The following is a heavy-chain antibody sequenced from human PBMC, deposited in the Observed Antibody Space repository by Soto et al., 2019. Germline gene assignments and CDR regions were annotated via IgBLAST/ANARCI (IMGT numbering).Heavy chain of an antibody. J-gene: IGHJ4*02. CDR3: ADRNEYGENRGDY. CDR1: GFSFSDYA. CDR2: ISGSGGTT. V-gene: IGHV3-23*01. D-gene: IGHD4-17*01. Sequence: EVQLLESGGGLVQSGGSLRLSCAASGFSFSDYAMSWVRQAPGKGLEWVSGISGSGGTTYYADSVKGRFTISRDNSKNTLYLQMDRLRGEDTAVYYCADRNEYGENRGDYWGQGTLVTVSS.